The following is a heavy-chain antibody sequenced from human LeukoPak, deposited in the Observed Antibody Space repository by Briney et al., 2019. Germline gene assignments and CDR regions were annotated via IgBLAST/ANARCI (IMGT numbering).Heavy chain of an antibody. J-gene: IGHJ5*02. Sequence: GGSLRLSCAASGFTFSDSAMHWVRQASGKGPEWVGRIRSKRDNYATTYGALVKGRFTISRDDSKNTAYLQLNSLTSEDTAVYYCTSPTGDSGWPFDPWGQGTLVTVSS. CDR3: TSPTGDSGWPFDP. V-gene: IGHV3-73*01. CDR1: GFTFSDSA. D-gene: IGHD6-19*01. CDR2: IRSKRDNYAT.